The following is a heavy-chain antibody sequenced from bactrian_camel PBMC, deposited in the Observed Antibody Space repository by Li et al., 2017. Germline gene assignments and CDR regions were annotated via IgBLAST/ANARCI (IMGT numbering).Heavy chain of an antibody. V-gene: IGHV3S54*01. CDR1: GNSYQKQF. J-gene: IGHJ6*01. D-gene: IGHD3*01. CDR3: AANFVPFDTRIQHRGVLTLIMPATPVYGY. Sequence: QLVESGGGSVQTGGSLRLSCRVSGNSYQKQFCMAWFRQAPGMPREGVAAMYTGFGGGNIYYDDSVKGRFTISQDNAKNTLYLQMNSLKPEDTGVYYCAANFVPFDTRIQHRGVLTLIMPATPVYGYWGQGTQVTVS. CDR2: MYTGFGGGNI.